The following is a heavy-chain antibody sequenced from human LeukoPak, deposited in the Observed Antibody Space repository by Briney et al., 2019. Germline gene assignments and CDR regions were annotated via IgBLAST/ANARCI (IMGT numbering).Heavy chain of an antibody. CDR3: AKDGIVVVPAARAHYYYYYMDV. D-gene: IGHD2-2*01. J-gene: IGHJ6*03. CDR2: ISWNSGSI. Sequence: GRSLRLSCAASGFTFDDYAMHWVRQAPGKGLEWVSGISWNSGSIGYADSVKGRFTISRDNAKNSLYLQMNSLRAEDTALYYCAKDGIVVVPAARAHYYYYYMDVWGKGTTVTVSS. CDR1: GFTFDDYA. V-gene: IGHV3-9*01.